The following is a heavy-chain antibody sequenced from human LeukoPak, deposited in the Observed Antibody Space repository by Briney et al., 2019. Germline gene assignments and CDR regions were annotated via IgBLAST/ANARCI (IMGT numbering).Heavy chain of an antibody. CDR2: INPNSGGT. CDR1: GYSFTDYY. D-gene: IGHD2-21*01. J-gene: IGHJ5*02. Sequence: ASVKVSCKASGYSFTDYYMHWVRQAPGQGLEWMGWINPNSGGTNSAQEFQGRVAMTRDTSITTVYMEVSWLTSDDTAIYYCARADRLHGGPYLIGPWGQGTLVTVSS. V-gene: IGHV1-2*02. CDR3: ARADRLHGGPYLIGP.